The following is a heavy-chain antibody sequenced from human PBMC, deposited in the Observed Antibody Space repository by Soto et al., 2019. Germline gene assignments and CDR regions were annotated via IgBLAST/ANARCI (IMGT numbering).Heavy chain of an antibody. CDR2: IYPGDSDT. Sequence: LKISCKGSGYSFTNYWIAWVRQMPGKGLEWMGIIYPGDSDTRYSPSFEGQIIISADKSNSSAYLQWSSLKASDTAMFYCARLTASSPYYYYGMDVWGQGTTVTVSS. D-gene: IGHD2-21*02. CDR1: GYSFTNYW. CDR3: ARLTASSPYYYYGMDV. J-gene: IGHJ6*02. V-gene: IGHV5-51*01.